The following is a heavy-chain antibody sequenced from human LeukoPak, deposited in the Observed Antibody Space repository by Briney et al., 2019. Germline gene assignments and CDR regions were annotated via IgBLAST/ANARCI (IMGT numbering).Heavy chain of an antibody. Sequence: PGGSLRLSCAASGFTFSDYAMHWVRQAPGKGLEWVAVLSYGGTNKYYADSVKGRFTISRDNAKNSLYLQMNSLRAEDTAVYYCARDSVDSTYGGYYFDYWGQGTLVTVSS. CDR1: GFTFSDYA. J-gene: IGHJ4*02. D-gene: IGHD3-10*01. CDR3: ARDSVDSTYGGYYFDY. CDR2: LSYGGTNK. V-gene: IGHV3-30-3*01.